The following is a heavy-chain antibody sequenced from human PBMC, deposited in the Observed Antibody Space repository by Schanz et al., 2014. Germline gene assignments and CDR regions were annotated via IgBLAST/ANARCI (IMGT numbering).Heavy chain of an antibody. V-gene: IGHV1-18*01. CDR3: ASTGAAYSSTWGFDY. CDR1: GYTFISYG. CDR2: ISTYNGHT. J-gene: IGHJ4*02. D-gene: IGHD6-13*01. Sequence: VQLEQSGAEVKKPGASVKVSCKASGYTFISYGIKWVRQAPGQGLEWMGWISTYNGHTDYAQKLQGSVTITADKSTFTAYMDVSSLRSEDTAVYYCASTGAAYSSTWGFDYWGQGTLVTVSS.